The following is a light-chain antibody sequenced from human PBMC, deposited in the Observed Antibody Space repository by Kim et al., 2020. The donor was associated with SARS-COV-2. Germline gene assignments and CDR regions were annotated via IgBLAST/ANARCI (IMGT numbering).Light chain of an antibody. CDR1: QSISSR. CDR3: QQYSSYST. V-gene: IGKV1-5*01. CDR2: AAS. J-gene: IGKJ1*01. Sequence: GDRVTITCRASQSISSRLVCYQQKPGKAPELLIYAASTLERGVPSRFSGTGSGTEFTLTISSLQSDDLATYYCQQYSSYSTFGQGTKVDIK.